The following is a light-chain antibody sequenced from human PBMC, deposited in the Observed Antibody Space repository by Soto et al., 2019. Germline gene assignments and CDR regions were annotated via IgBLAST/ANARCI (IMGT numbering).Light chain of an antibody. CDR2: EVN. J-gene: IGLJ2*01. V-gene: IGLV2-8*01. CDR1: SSDVGGYDY. Sequence: QSALIQPPSASGSPGQSVTISCTGTSSDVGGYDYVSWYQQHPGKAPKLMIYEVNKRPSGVPDRFSGSKSGNTASLTVSGLQAEDEADYYCSSYVGTNNPVFGGGTKLTVL. CDR3: SSYVGTNNPV.